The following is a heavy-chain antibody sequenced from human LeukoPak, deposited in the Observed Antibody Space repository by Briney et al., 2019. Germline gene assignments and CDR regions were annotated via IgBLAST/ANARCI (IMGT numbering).Heavy chain of an antibody. CDR2: FDPEDGET. V-gene: IGHV1-24*01. Sequence: ASVKVSRKVSGYTLTELSMHWVRQAPGKGLEWMGGFDPEDGETIYAQKFQGRVTMTEDTSTDTAYMELSSLRSEDTAVYYCATDLTTMVRGPIDYWGQGTLVTVSS. CDR1: GYTLTELS. CDR3: ATDLTTMVRGPIDY. D-gene: IGHD3-10*01. J-gene: IGHJ4*02.